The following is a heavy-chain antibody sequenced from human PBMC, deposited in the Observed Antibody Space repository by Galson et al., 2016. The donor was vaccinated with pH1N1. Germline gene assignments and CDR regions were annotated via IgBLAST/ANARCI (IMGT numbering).Heavy chain of an antibody. CDR1: GFTFSSYW. CDR2: IKQDGSEK. D-gene: IGHD3-10*01. CDR3: AREMRFGELGVWFDP. Sequence: CADSGFTFSSYWMSWVRQAPGKGLEWVANIKQDGSEKYYVDSVKGRFTISRDNAKNSLYLQMNSLRAEDTAVYYCAREMRFGELGVWFDPWGQGTLVTVSS. V-gene: IGHV3-7*01. J-gene: IGHJ5*02.